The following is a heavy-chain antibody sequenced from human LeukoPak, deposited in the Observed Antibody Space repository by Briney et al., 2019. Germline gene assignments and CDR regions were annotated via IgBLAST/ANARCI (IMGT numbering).Heavy chain of an antibody. CDR1: GFTFTSST. CDR3: AAAERHCTSSSCYVAAFDI. J-gene: IGHJ3*02. Sequence: SAKVSCKASGFTFTSSTMQWVRQARGQRLEWIGWIIVGSGNTNYAQKFQERVTITRDMSTSTAYMELSSLRSEDTAFYYCAAAERHCTSSSCYVAAFDIWGLGTMVTVSS. CDR2: IIVGSGNT. D-gene: IGHD2-2*01. V-gene: IGHV1-58*02.